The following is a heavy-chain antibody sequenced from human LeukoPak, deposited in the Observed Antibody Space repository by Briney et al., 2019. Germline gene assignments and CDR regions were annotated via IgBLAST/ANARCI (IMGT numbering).Heavy chain of an antibody. D-gene: IGHD3-22*01. CDR3: ARDPRPSYDSSDYYYXGDY. CDR1: GYTFTSYY. J-gene: IGHJ4*02. Sequence: GASVKVSCKTSGYTFTSYYMHWVRQAPGQGLEWMAIINPSGGSTNYAQKFQGRVTVTRDTSTSTVYMELTSLRSEDTAVYYCARDPRPSYDSSDYYYXGDYWGQGTLVTVSS. V-gene: IGHV1-46*01. CDR2: INPSGGST.